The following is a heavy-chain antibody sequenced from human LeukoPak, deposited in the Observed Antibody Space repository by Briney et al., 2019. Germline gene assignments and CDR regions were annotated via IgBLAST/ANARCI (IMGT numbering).Heavy chain of an antibody. V-gene: IGHV3-53*01. CDR3: ASEGSRGYYYRTFDY. CDR2: IYSGGST. CDR1: GFTVSSNY. J-gene: IGHJ4*02. D-gene: IGHD3-22*01. Sequence: PGGSLRLSCAASGFTVSSNYMSWVRQAPGKGLEWVSVIYSGGSTYYADSVKGRFTISRDNSKNTLYLQMNSLRAEDTAVYYCASEGSRGYYYRTFDYWGQGTLVTVSS.